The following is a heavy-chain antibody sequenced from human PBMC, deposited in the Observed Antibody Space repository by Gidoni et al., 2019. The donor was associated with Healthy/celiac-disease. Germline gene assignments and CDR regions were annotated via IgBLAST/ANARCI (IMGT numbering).Heavy chain of an antibody. J-gene: IGHJ5*02. D-gene: IGHD1-26*01. Sequence: QVQLQQWGAGLLKPSETLSLTCAVSGGSFGGYYWSWIRQHQGKGLEWIGEINHSGSTNYNTFLKSRVNISVDTSKNQFSLKLSAVTAADTAVYYCARGGRRAYVGIRHWFDPWGQGTLVTVSS. V-gene: IGHV4-34*01. CDR3: ARGGRRAYVGIRHWFDP. CDR2: INHSGST. CDR1: GGSFGGYY.